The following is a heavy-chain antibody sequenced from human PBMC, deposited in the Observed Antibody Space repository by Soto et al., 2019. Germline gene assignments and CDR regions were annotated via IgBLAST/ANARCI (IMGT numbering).Heavy chain of an antibody. CDR1: GFTFSSYA. CDR2: ISYDGSNK. Sequence: GGSLRLSCAASGFTFSSYAMHWVRQAPGKGLEWVAVISYDGSNKYYADSVKGRFTISRDNSKNTLYLQMNSLRAEDTAVYYCAKWLGWELLFLMDLWGQGTTVTVSS. V-gene: IGHV3-30-3*01. J-gene: IGHJ6*02. CDR3: AKWLGWELLFLMDL. D-gene: IGHD3-10*01.